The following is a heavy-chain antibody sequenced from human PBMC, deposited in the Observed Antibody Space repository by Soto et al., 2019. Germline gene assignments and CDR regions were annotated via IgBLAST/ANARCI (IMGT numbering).Heavy chain of an antibody. J-gene: IGHJ6*02. D-gene: IGHD3-22*01. CDR2: IKQDGSEK. CDR1: GFTFSSFW. V-gene: IGHV3-7*01. CDR3: AREGHYYDSSGYYFPHYYYGMDV. Sequence: GGSLRLSCAASGFTFSSFWMSWVRQAPGKGLEWVANIKQDGSEKYYVDSVKGRFTISRDNAKNSLYLQMNSLRAEDTAVYYCAREGHYYDSSGYYFPHYYYGMDVWGQGTTVTVSS.